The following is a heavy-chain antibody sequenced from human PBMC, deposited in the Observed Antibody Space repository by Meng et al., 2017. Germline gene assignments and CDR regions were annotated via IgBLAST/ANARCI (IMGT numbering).Heavy chain of an antibody. CDR2: ISAYNWNT. Sequence: QDQLVQSGAVVKEAVALVKVSCKGFCVSFSSHVIRRGRQAPGPGLEWMGCISAYNWNTNYAQKLQGRVTMTIDTSTSTAYMELRSLRADYTAVYYCAQTTVTTYSEYFQHWGQGTLVTVSS. V-gene: IGHV1-18*01. CDR3: AQTTVTTYSEYFQH. J-gene: IGHJ1*01. CDR1: CVSFSSHV. D-gene: IGHD4-11*01.